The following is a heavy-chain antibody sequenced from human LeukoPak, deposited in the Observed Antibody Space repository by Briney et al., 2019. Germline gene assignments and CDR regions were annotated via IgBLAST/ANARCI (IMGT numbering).Heavy chain of an antibody. Sequence: PGGSLRLSCAASGFTFGSYSMNWVRQAPGKGREWVSSISSSSSNIYYADSVKGRFTISRDNAKNSLYLQMNSLRVEDTAVYYCARDKIVGATHFDYWGQGTLVTVSS. CDR1: GFTFGSYS. V-gene: IGHV3-21*01. J-gene: IGHJ4*02. CDR2: ISSSSSNI. D-gene: IGHD1-26*01. CDR3: ARDKIVGATHFDY.